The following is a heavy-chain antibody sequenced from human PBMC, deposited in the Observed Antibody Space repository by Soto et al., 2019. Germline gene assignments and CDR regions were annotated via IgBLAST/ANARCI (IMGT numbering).Heavy chain of an antibody. Sequence: EILSVRCTVFGGSSSSCGYCRNWIRQPPGKGLEWIGEINHTGGTHYNPSLKSRVTMSVDTSKNQFSLRLSSVTAADTAIYYCATRITVFGLLIPPFDPWGQGTQVTVS. D-gene: IGHD3-3*01. CDR2: INHTGGT. CDR3: ATRITVFGLLIPPFDP. V-gene: IGHV4-39*07. CDR1: GGSSSSCGYC. J-gene: IGHJ5*02.